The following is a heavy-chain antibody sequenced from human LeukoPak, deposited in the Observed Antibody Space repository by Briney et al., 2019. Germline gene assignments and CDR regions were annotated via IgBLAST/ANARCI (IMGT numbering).Heavy chain of an antibody. CDR2: ISGSGGST. V-gene: IGHV3-23*01. D-gene: IGHD6-6*01. Sequence: GGSLRLSCAASGFTFSSYAMSWVRQAPGKGLEWVSTISGSGGSTSYADSVKGRFTISRDNSKNTLYLQMNSLYYCARLTYSSSTGYYFDYWGQGTLVTVSS. J-gene: IGHJ4*02. CDR1: GFTFSSYA. CDR3: STGYYFDY.